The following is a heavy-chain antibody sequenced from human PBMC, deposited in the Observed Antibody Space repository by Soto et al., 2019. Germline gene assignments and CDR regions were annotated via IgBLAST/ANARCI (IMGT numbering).Heavy chain of an antibody. J-gene: IGHJ4*02. V-gene: IGHV5-51*01. CDR1: GYRFTTWW. Sequence: GESLKISCKGSGYRFTTWWIGWVRQMPGKGLEWMGIIYPGDSDTRYSPSFQGQVTISVDTSISTAYLQWSSLKASDTGMYYCARSNFDWLLSQGGLFDYWGQGTLVTVSS. CDR3: ARSNFDWLLSQGGLFDY. D-gene: IGHD3-9*01. CDR2: IYPGDSDT.